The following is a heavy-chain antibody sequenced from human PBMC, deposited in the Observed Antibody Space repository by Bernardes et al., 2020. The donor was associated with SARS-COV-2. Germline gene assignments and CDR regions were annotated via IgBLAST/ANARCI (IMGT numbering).Heavy chain of an antibody. CDR1: RFTFSSYG. J-gene: IGHJ6*02. V-gene: IGHV3-33*01. CDR2: IWYDGTKK. Sequence: GGSLRLSCAASRFTFSSYGMHWVRQAPGKGLEWVALIWYDGTKKYYADSVKGRFTISRDNSKNTLYLQMNTLRAEDTAVYYCARGGEQQVISRGSLTIWDYGMDVWGQGTTVTVSS. D-gene: IGHD2-21*01. CDR3: ARGGEQQVISRGSLTIWDYGMDV.